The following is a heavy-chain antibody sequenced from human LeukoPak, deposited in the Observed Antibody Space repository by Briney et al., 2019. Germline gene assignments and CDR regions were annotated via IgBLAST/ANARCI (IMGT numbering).Heavy chain of an antibody. Sequence: SETLSLTCTVSGGSISSGGYYWSWIRQHPGKGLEWIGYIYYSGSTYYNPSLKSRVTISVDTSKNQFSLKLSSVTAADTAVYYCARIEDCGGNSVNYWGQGTLVTVSS. CDR2: IYYSGST. CDR1: GGSISSGGYY. CDR3: ARIEDCGGNSVNY. V-gene: IGHV4-31*03. J-gene: IGHJ4*02. D-gene: IGHD4-23*01.